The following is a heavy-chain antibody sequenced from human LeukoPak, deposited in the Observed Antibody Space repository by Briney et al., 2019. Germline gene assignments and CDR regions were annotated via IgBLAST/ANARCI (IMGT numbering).Heavy chain of an antibody. CDR3: ARGGGYSYGLPSGY. V-gene: IGHV1-2*02. CDR2: INPNNGGT. J-gene: IGHJ4*02. CDR1: GYTFTGYY. Sequence: GASVTVSCKASGYTFTGYYMHWVRQAPGQGLEWMGWINPNNGGTNYAQKFQGRVTMTRDTSISTAYMELSRLRSDDTAVYYCARGGGYSYGLPSGYWGQGTLVTVSS. D-gene: IGHD5-18*01.